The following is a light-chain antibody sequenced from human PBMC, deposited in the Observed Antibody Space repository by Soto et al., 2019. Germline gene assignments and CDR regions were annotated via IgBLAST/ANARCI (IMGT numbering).Light chain of an antibody. CDR1: QSVSGN. Sequence: EIVMTQSPATLSVSPGERATLSCRASQSVSGNLAWYQQKPGQPPRLLIYGASTRATGIPARFSGSGSGTEFALNISSLQSEDFAVYYCQQYNNWTLTFGGGTQVEIK. CDR2: GAS. V-gene: IGKV3-15*01. J-gene: IGKJ4*01. CDR3: QQYNNWTLT.